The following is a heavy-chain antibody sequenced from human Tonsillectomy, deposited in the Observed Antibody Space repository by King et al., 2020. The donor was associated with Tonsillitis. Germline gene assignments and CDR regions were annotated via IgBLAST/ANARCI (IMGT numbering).Heavy chain of an antibody. CDR1: GFTFSSYA. Sequence: QVQLAESGGGVVQPGRSLRLSCAASGFTFSSYAMHWVRQAPGKGLEWVAVISYDGSNKYYADSVKGRFTISRDNSKNTLYLQMNSLRAEDTAVYYCARGQYSSSWLHFDYWGQGTLVTVSS. CDR2: ISYDGSNK. J-gene: IGHJ4*02. V-gene: IGHV3-30*04. D-gene: IGHD6-13*01. CDR3: ARGQYSSSWLHFDY.